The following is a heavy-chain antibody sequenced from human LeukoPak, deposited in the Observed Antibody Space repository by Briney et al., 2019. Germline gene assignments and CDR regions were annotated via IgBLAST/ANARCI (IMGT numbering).Heavy chain of an antibody. CDR3: AKSPAVDAAFDI. V-gene: IGHV3-23*01. CDR1: GSTFSNYG. J-gene: IGHJ3*02. Sequence: PGGSLRLSCAASGSTFSNYGMHWVRQAPGKGLEWVSAISSSGGSTYYADSVKGRFTISRDNSKNTLYLQMNSLRAEDTAVYYCAKSPAVDAAFDIWGQGTMVTVSS. D-gene: IGHD4-23*01. CDR2: ISSSGGST.